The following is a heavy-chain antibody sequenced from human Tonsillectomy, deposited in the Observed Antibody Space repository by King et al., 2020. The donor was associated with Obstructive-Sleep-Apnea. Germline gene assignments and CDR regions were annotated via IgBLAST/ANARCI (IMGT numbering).Heavy chain of an antibody. CDR3: AGGGDYDYVWGSYPAGFDY. CDR2: IYYSGMS. CDR1: GGSISRCGYY. Sequence: VQLQESGPGLVKPSQTLSLTCTVSGGSISRCGYYWSWIRQHPGKGLEWNGDIYYSGMSYYNPSLKSRVTISVDTSNNQFSLMLSSVTSADTAVYYCAGGGDYDYVWGSYPAGFDYWGQGTLVTVSS. D-gene: IGHD3-16*01. J-gene: IGHJ4*02. V-gene: IGHV4-31*03.